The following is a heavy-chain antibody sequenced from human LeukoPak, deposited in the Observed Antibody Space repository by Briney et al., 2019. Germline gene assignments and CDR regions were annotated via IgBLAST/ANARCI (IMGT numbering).Heavy chain of an antibody. CDR1: GFTFSSYA. CDR3: VRGSSGYYWYYFDY. Sequence: VGSLRLSCAASGFTFSSYAMSWVRQAPGKGLEWVSVISGSGGSTYYADSVKGRFTISRDNSKNTLYLQMNSLRAEDTAVYYCVRGSSGYYWYYFDYWGQGTLVTVSS. D-gene: IGHD3-22*01. V-gene: IGHV3-23*01. J-gene: IGHJ4*02. CDR2: ISGSGGST.